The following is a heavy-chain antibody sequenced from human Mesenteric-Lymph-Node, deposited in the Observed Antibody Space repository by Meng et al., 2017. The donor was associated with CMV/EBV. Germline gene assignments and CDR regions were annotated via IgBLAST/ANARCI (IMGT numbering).Heavy chain of an antibody. J-gene: IGHJ6*04. Sequence: GESLKISCAASGFSLSSYGMHWVRQAPGKGLEWVAVIWYDGNTKYYADSVKGRFTISRDNTKSTVYLQMDSLRAEDTALYYCAKDKMYSYGFKTYFHYGMDIWGEGATVTVSS. D-gene: IGHD5-18*01. CDR3: AKDKMYSYGFKTYFHYGMDI. CDR1: GFSLSSYG. CDR2: IWYDGNTK. V-gene: IGHV3-33*06.